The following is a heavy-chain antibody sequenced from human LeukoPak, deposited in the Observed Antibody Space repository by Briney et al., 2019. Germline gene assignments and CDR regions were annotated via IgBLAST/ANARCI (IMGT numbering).Heavy chain of an antibody. J-gene: IGHJ4*02. D-gene: IGHD1-26*01. V-gene: IGHV4-30-4*08. Sequence: SQTLSLTCTVSGGSISSGDYYWSWIRQPPGKGLEWIGYIYHSGSTYYNPSLKSRVTISVDTSKNQSSLKLSSVTAADTAVYYCARSRRELLSFDYWGQGTLVTVSS. CDR2: IYHSGST. CDR3: ARSRRELLSFDY. CDR1: GGSISSGDYY.